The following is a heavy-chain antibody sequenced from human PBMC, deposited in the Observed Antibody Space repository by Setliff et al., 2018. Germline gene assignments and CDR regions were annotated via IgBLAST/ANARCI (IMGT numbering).Heavy chain of an antibody. V-gene: IGHV3-30*02. Sequence: HPGGSLRLSCAASGFTFSYSGTHWVRLAPGKGLEWVAFIPYDGSNKYYADSVKGRFTISRDNSKNTLYLQMNSLRPEDTALYYCAKDYGDGDCTVSSCHYYFEFWGQGTLVTVSS. CDR2: IPYDGSNK. CDR1: GFTFSYSG. CDR3: AKDYGDGDCTVSSCHYYFEF. J-gene: IGHJ4*02. D-gene: IGHD2-15*01.